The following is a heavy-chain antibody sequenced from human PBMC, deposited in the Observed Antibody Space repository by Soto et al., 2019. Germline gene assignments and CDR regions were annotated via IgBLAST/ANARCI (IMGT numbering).Heavy chain of an antibody. CDR3: AGDITMVRGGYDY. Sequence: GGSLRLSCAASGFTFSSYGMHWVRQAPGKGLEWVAVIWYDGSNKYYADSVKGRFTISRDNSKNTLYLQMNSLRAEDTAVYYCAGDITMVRGGYDYLCPGTLVAVSS. D-gene: IGHD3-10*01. CDR2: IWYDGSNK. CDR1: GFTFSSYG. J-gene: IGHJ4*02. V-gene: IGHV3-33*01.